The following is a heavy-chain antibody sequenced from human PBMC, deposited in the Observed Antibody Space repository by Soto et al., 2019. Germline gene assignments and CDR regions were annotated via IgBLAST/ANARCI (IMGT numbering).Heavy chain of an antibody. CDR1: GGSISSGGYS. Sequence: QLQLQESGSGLVKPSQTLSLTCAVSGGSISSGGYSWSWIRQPPGKGLEWIGYIYHSGSTYYNPSLKSRVTISVDRSKNQFSLKLSCVTAADTAVYYCARSTIPYYFDYWGQGTLVTVSS. J-gene: IGHJ4*02. CDR2: IYHSGST. V-gene: IGHV4-30-2*01. D-gene: IGHD3-3*01. CDR3: ARSTIPYYFDY.